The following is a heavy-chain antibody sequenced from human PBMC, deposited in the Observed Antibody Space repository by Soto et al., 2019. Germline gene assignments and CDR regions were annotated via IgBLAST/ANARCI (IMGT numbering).Heavy chain of an antibody. CDR3: GRGRGYSYGYPLDY. CDR1: GFTVSSNY. Sequence: GGSLRLSCAASGFTVSSNYMSWVRQAPGKGLEWVSVIYSGGSTYYADSVKGRFTISRDNSKNTLYLQMNSLRAEDTAVYYCGRGRGYSYGYPLDYWGQGTLVTVLL. D-gene: IGHD5-18*01. CDR2: IYSGGST. V-gene: IGHV3-53*01. J-gene: IGHJ4*02.